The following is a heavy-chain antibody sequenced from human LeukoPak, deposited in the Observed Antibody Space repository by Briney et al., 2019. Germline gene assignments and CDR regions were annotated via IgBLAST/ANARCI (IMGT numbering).Heavy chain of an antibody. V-gene: IGHV1-69*05. CDR1: GGTFSSYA. CDR3: ARAGDSSGYYYYMDV. D-gene: IGHD3-22*01. Sequence: ASVNVSCKASGGTFSSYAISWVRQAPGQGLEWMGGIIPIFGTANYAQKFQGRVTITTDESTSTAYMELSSLRSEDTAVYYCARAGDSSGYYYYMDVWGKGTTVTVSS. CDR2: IIPIFGTA. J-gene: IGHJ6*03.